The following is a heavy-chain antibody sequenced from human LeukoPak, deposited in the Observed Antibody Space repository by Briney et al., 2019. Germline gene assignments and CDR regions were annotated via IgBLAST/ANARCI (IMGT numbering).Heavy chain of an antibody. V-gene: IGHV1-2*02. D-gene: IGHD6-13*01. CDR2: INPNSGGT. CDR3: AGIAAAGYYYYYGMDV. Sequence: ASVKVSCKASGYTFTGYYMHWVRQAPGQGLEWMGWINPNSGGTNYAQKFQGRVTMTRDTSISTAYMELSSLRSEDTAVYYCAGIAAAGYYYYYGMDVWGQGTTVTVSS. CDR1: GYTFTGYY. J-gene: IGHJ6*02.